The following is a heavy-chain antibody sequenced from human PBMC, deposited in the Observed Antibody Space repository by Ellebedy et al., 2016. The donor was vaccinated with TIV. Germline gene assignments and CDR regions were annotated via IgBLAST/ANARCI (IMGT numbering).Heavy chain of an antibody. V-gene: IGHV3-33*01. Sequence: GESLKISCAASGFTFSRSGMHWVRQAPGKGLEWVAIIWLDGSKEYYADSVKGRLNISRDNSKNTLYMQMNSLRAEDTAVYYCARDKNTGYIDYWGQGALVTVSS. CDR3: ARDKNTGYIDY. J-gene: IGHJ4*02. CDR2: IWLDGSKE. CDR1: GFTFSRSG. D-gene: IGHD2-8*02.